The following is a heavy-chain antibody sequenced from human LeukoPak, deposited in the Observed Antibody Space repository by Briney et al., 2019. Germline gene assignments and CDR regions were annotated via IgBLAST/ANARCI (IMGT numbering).Heavy chain of an antibody. V-gene: IGHV4-31*03. J-gene: IGHJ4*02. CDR3: ARYDSSGYYPDY. CDR1: GGSISSGGYY. CDR2: IYYSGST. D-gene: IGHD3-22*01. Sequence: NTSETLSLTCTVSGGSISSGGYYWSWIRQHPGKGPEWIGYIYYSGSTYYNPSLKSRVTISVDTSKNQFSLKLSSVTAADTAVYYCARYDSSGYYPDYWGQGTLVTVSS.